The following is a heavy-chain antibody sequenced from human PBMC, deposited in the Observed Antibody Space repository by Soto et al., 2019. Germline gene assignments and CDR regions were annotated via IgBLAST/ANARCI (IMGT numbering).Heavy chain of an antibody. V-gene: IGHV3-30-3*01. CDR1: GFTFSSYT. CDR2: ISDDGGNK. J-gene: IGHJ6*02. CDR3: ARSSSGHKAYYYYGLDV. D-gene: IGHD6-19*01. Sequence: QVQLVESGGGVVQPGRSLGLSCAASGFTFSSYTIHWVRQAPGKGLEWVAVISDDGGNKYYADSVKGRFTSSRDNSKVYLQANSLRAEDTAVYFCARSSSGHKAYYYYGLDVWGQGTTVTVSS.